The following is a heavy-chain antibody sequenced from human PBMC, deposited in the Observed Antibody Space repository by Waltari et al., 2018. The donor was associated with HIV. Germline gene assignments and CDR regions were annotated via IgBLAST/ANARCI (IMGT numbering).Heavy chain of an antibody. CDR3: ARDQDYYDSSGYTCYAFDP. V-gene: IGHV4-38-2*02. Sequence: QVRLQESGPGLVKPSETLSLTCSVSASSINSRYYWGWIRQAPGKGLEGIGSIYRTGTTYYNPSLKSRVSISLNMSRNQFSLKLTSVTAADTAVYYCARDQDYYDSSGYTCYAFDPWGQGSLVAVS. J-gene: IGHJ3*01. D-gene: IGHD3-22*01. CDR2: IYRTGTT. CDR1: ASSINSRYY.